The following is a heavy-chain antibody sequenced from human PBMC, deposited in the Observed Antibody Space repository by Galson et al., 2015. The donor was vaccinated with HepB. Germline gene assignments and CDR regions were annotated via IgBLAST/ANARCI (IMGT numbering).Heavy chain of an antibody. Sequence: SVKVSCKASGGTFSTYTISWVRQAPGQGLEWMGGITPIFGTANYAQKFQGRVTITADESTSTAYMELSSLGSEDTAVYYCAREGMAAPSNPVDYWGQGTLVTVSS. CDR3: AREGMAAPSNPVDY. CDR2: ITPIFGTA. J-gene: IGHJ4*02. CDR1: GGTFSTYT. D-gene: IGHD6-13*01. V-gene: IGHV1-69*13.